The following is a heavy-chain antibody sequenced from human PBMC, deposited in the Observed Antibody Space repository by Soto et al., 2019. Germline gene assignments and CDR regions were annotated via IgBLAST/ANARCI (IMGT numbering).Heavy chain of an antibody. D-gene: IGHD3-16*02. CDR2: ISYDGGNK. Sequence: GGSLRLSCAASGFTFSSFAMHWVRQAPGKGLEWVAVISYDGGNKYYADSVKGRFTISRDNSKNTLYLQMNSLRAEDTAVYYCARDKRFRYGMDVWGQGTTVTVSS. CDR1: GFTFSSFA. J-gene: IGHJ6*02. CDR3: ARDKRFRYGMDV. V-gene: IGHV3-30-3*01.